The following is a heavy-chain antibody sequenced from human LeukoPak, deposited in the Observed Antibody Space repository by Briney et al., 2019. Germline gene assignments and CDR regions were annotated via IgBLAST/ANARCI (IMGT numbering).Heavy chain of an antibody. CDR1: GGSFISEA. CDR2: IIPIFGTA. V-gene: IGHV1-69*05. D-gene: IGHD5-18*01. CDR3: ARGYSYGPLGY. Sequence: SVKVSCKAFGGSFISEAISWVRQAPGQGLEWMGGIIPIFGTANYAQKFQGRVTITTDESTSTAYMELSSLRSEDTAVYYCARGYSYGPLGYWGQGTLVTVSS. J-gene: IGHJ4*02.